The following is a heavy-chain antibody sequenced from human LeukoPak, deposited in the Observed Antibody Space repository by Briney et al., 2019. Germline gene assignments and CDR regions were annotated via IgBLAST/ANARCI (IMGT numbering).Heavy chain of an antibody. V-gene: IGHV3-11*01. J-gene: IGHJ5*02. Sequence: GGSLRLSCAASGFIFSDYYMSWIRQAPGKGLEWVSYISSSGSTIYYADSVKGRFTISRDNAKNSPYLQMKSLRAEDTAVYYCARDEFPGIAAAGFGPWGQGTLVTVSS. CDR3: ARDEFPGIAAAGFGP. D-gene: IGHD6-13*01. CDR1: GFIFSDYY. CDR2: ISSSGSTI.